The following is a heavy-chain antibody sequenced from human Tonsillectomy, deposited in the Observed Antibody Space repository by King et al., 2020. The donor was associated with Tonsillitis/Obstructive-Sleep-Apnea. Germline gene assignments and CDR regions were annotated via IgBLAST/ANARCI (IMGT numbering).Heavy chain of an antibody. CDR2: IKTRSDGGTT. CDR3: ITPPRWEIQFDY. Sequence: VQLVESGGGLVEPGGSLRLSCVVSGFPFNNAWMTWMRQAPGKGLEWVAYIKTRSDGGTTDYAAPVKGRFTISRDDSKNTLYLQMNSLKTDDTAVYYCITPPRWEIQFDYWGPGTLVPV. CDR1: GFPFNNAW. D-gene: IGHD1-1*01. J-gene: IGHJ4*02. V-gene: IGHV3-15*01.